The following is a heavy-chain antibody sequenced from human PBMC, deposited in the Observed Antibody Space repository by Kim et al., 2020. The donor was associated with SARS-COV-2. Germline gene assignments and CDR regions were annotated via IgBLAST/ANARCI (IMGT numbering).Heavy chain of an antibody. CDR1: GGSISSGDYS. J-gene: IGHJ3*02. CDR3: ARVPDYYHSSAPGGGFDI. CDR2: MYHSGTT. V-gene: IGHV4-30-2*01. Sequence: SETLSLTCAVSGGSISSGDYSWSWIRQPPGKGLEWIGYMYHSGTTYSNPSLKSRVTISVDRSKNQLSLELSSVTAADTAVYHCARVPDYYHSSAPGGGFDIWGQGTMVSVSS. D-gene: IGHD3-22*01.